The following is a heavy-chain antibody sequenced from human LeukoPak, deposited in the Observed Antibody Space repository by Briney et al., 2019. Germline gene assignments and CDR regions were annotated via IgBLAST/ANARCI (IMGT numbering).Heavy chain of an antibody. J-gene: IGHJ5*02. CDR2: IYYSGDT. Sequence: SETLSLTCSVSGGSMSSYYWSWIRQSPGKGLEWIGYIYYSGDTNYNPSLQSRVTVSVDTSKNQFSLKLTSVTAADTAVYYCVRGPYGSGISNWFDPWGQGTLVIVSS. CDR3: VRGPYGSGISNWFDP. CDR1: GGSMSSYY. V-gene: IGHV4-59*01. D-gene: IGHD3-10*01.